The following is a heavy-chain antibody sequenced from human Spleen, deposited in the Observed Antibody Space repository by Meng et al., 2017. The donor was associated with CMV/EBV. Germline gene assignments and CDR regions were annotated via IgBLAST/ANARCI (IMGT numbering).Heavy chain of an antibody. J-gene: IGHJ4*02. Sequence: GESLKISCAASGFTFSSYWMHWVRQAPGKGLVWVSRINSDGSSTSYADSVKGRFTISRDNAKNTLYLQMNSLRAEDTAVYYCAREKSGDTVMVVAFDYWGQGTLVTVSS. D-gene: IGHD5-18*01. CDR3: AREKSGDTVMVVAFDY. V-gene: IGHV3-74*01. CDR1: GFTFSSYW. CDR2: INSDGSST.